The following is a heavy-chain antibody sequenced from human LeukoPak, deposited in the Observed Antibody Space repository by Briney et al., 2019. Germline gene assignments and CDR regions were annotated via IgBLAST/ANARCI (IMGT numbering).Heavy chain of an antibody. CDR1: GFTFSSYG. D-gene: IGHD4-17*01. CDR3: AKGGHADYGDYSHLWYFDL. V-gene: IGHV3-30*02. Sequence: GGSLRLSCAASGFTFSSYGMHWVRQAPGKGLEWVAFIRYDGTNKYYADSVQGRFTVSRDNSRNTLYPQINSLRPEDTAVYYCAKGGHADYGDYSHLWYFDLWGRGTLVTVSS. CDR2: IRYDGTNK. J-gene: IGHJ2*01.